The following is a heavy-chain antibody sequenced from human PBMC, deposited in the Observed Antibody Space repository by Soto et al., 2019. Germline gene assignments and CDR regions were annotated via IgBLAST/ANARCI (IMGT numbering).Heavy chain of an antibody. J-gene: IGHJ6*02. CDR3: ARGATRYGMDV. CDR2: IYYSGST. CDR1: GGSISSYY. V-gene: IGHV4-59*01. D-gene: IGHD5-12*01. Sequence: SETLSLTCTVSGGSISSYYWSWIRQPPGKGLEWIGYIYYSGSTNYNPSLKSRVTISVDTSKNQFSLKLSSVTAADTAVYYCARGATRYGMDVWGQGTTVTVSS.